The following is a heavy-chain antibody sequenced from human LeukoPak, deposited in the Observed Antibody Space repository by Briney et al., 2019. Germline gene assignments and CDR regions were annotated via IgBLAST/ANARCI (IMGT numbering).Heavy chain of an antibody. CDR3: ARGVPYYYGSGKGDWFDP. Sequence: SETLSLTCAVYGGSFSGYYWSWIRQPPGKGLEWIGEINHSGSTNYNPSLKSRLTISVDTSKNQFSLKLSSVIAADTAVYYCARGVPYYYGSGKGDWFDPWGQGTLVTVSS. J-gene: IGHJ5*02. CDR2: INHSGST. CDR1: GGSFSGYY. V-gene: IGHV4-34*01. D-gene: IGHD3-10*01.